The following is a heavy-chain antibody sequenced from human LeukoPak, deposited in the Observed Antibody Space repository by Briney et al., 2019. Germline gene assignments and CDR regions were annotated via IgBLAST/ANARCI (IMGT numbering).Heavy chain of an antibody. D-gene: IGHD1-26*01. CDR2: IYYSGST. CDR1: GGSISSYY. V-gene: IGHV4-59*01. J-gene: IGHJ5*02. CDR3: SRASGTYSWFDP. Sequence: SETLSLTCTVSGGSISSYYWSWIRQPPGKGLEWIGYIYYSGSTNYNPSLKSRVTISVDTSKNQFSLKLSSVTAADTAVYYCSRASGTYSWFDPWGPGTLVTVSS.